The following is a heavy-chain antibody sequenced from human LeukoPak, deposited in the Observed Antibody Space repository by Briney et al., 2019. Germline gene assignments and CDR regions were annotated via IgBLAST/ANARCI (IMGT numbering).Heavy chain of an antibody. D-gene: IGHD2-2*01. CDR1: GGSISSGGYY. CDR2: IYYSGST. Sequence: PSETLSLTCTVSGGSISSGGYYWSWIRQHPGKGLEWIGYIYYSGSTYYNPSLKSRVTISVDTSKNQFSLKLSSVTAADTAVYYCARFPEGSTSENWFDPRGQGTLVTVSS. CDR3: ARFPEGSTSENWFDP. J-gene: IGHJ5*02. V-gene: IGHV4-31*03.